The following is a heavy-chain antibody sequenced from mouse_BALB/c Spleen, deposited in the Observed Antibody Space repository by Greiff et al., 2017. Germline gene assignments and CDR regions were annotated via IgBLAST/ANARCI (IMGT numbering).Heavy chain of an antibody. Sequence: QVQLQQSGAELARPGASVKLSCKASGYTFTSYWMQWVKQRPGQGLEWIGAIYPGDGDTRYTQKFKGKATLTADKSSSTAYMQLSSLASEDSAVYYCAKGHDYWGQGTTLTVSS. V-gene: IGHV1-87*01. CDR2: IYPGDGDT. CDR1: GYTFTSYW. D-gene: IGHD3-3*01. CDR3: AKGHDY. J-gene: IGHJ2*01.